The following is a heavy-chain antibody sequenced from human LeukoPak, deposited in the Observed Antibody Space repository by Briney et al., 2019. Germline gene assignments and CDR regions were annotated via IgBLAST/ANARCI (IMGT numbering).Heavy chain of an antibody. Sequence: SQTLSLTCNVSGDSVNSAVYYWSWIRQPPGKGLEWIAYIYYSGITYYSPSLKSRVSISVDKSKNQFSLRLSSVSAADTAVYYCARATRHDVVVFDFWGQGTLVTVSS. CDR1: GDSVNSAVYY. J-gene: IGHJ4*02. CDR3: ARATRHDVVVFDF. V-gene: IGHV4-30-4*01. CDR2: IYYSGIT. D-gene: IGHD2-21*01.